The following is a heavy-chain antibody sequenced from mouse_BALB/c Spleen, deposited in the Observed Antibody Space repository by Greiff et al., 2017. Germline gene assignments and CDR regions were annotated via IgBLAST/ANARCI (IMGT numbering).Heavy chain of an antibody. Sequence: DVKLVESGGGLVQPGGSRKLSCAASGFTFSSFGMHWVRQAPEKGLEWVAYISSGSSTIYYADTVKGRFTISRDNPKNTLFLQMTSLRSEDTAMYYCARDDYDDPYYAMDYWGQGTSVTVSS. CDR3: ARDDYDDPYYAMDY. CDR1: GFTFSSFG. J-gene: IGHJ4*01. D-gene: IGHD2-4*01. V-gene: IGHV5-17*02. CDR2: ISSGSSTI.